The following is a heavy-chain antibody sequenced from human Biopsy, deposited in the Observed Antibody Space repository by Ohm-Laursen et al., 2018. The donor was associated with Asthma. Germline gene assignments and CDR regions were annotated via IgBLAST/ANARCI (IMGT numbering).Heavy chain of an antibody. D-gene: IGHD3-16*02. V-gene: IGHV3-30-3*01. CDR1: EFTFSSYA. Sequence: SLRLSCAASEFTFSSYAMHWVRQAPGKGLEWVAVISYDGSNKYYADSVKGRFTISKDNSKNTLYLQMNSLRAEDTAVYYCARDLHPTNHLGELSEGFDYWGQGTLVTVSS. J-gene: IGHJ4*02. CDR2: ISYDGSNK. CDR3: ARDLHPTNHLGELSEGFDY.